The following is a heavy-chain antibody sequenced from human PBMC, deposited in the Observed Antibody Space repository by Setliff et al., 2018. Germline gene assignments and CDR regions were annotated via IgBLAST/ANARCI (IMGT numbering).Heavy chain of an antibody. CDR3: ARDGGKYCATTSCFHFDY. Sequence: EASVKVSCKSYGYTFNTYGISWVRQAPGQGPEWMGWISAYNGKTRSIEKFQDRLTLTTDTSTNTVFMELRNLRADDTATYYCARDGGKYCATTSCFHFDYWGQGTQVT. V-gene: IGHV1-18*01. D-gene: IGHD2-2*01. CDR1: GYTFNTYG. J-gene: IGHJ4*02. CDR2: ISAYNGKT.